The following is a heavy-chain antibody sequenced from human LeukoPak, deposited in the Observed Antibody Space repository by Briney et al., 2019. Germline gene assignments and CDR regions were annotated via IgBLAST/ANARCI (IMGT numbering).Heavy chain of an antibody. CDR1: GYTFTSCC. D-gene: IGHD4-17*01. Sequence: ASVKVSCKASGYTFTSCCMHWVRQAPGQGLEWMGIINPSGGSTSYAQKFQGRVTMTRDTSTSTVYMELSSLRSEDTAVYYCARDLGFHYGSDYWGQGTLVTVSS. CDR3: ARDLGFHYGSDY. V-gene: IGHV1-46*01. CDR2: INPSGGST. J-gene: IGHJ4*02.